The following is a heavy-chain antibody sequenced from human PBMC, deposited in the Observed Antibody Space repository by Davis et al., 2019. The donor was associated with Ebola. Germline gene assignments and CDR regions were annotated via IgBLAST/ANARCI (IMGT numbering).Heavy chain of an antibody. CDR3: ARSWGDYLYYYYYMDV. Sequence: GESLKISCKGSGYSFTSYWIGWVRQMPGKGLEWMGIIYPGDSDTGYSPSFQGQVTISADKSISTAYLQWSSLKASDTAMYYCARSWGDYLYYYYYMDVWGKGTTVTVSS. D-gene: IGHD4-11*01. J-gene: IGHJ6*03. V-gene: IGHV5-51*01. CDR1: GYSFTSYW. CDR2: IYPGDSDT.